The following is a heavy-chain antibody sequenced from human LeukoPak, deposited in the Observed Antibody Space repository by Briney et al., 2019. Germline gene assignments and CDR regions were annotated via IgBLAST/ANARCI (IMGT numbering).Heavy chain of an antibody. V-gene: IGHV3-15*01. CDR3: TTERDYLTPFDY. D-gene: IGHD4-11*01. Sequence: PGGSLRLSCVASGFTFSNAWMSWVRQAPGKGLERVGRIKSKTDGGTTDYAAPVKGRFTISRDDSKNTLYLQMNSLKTEDTAVYYCTTERDYLTPFDYWGQGTLVTVSS. J-gene: IGHJ4*02. CDR1: GFTFSNAW. CDR2: IKSKTDGGTT.